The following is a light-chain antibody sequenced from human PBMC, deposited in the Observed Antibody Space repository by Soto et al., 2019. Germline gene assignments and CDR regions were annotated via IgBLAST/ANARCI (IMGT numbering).Light chain of an antibody. CDR1: SSDVGAYNY. V-gene: IGLV2-14*03. J-gene: IGLJ1*01. CDR2: DVS. Sequence: QSALTQPASVCGSPGQSSTISCSGTSSDVGAYNYVSWYQQHPGEVPKLMIYDVSDRASGVSNRFSGSKSGNTASLTISGLQTEDEADYYCSSFTTSNSYVFGTGTKLTVL. CDR3: SSFTTSNSYV.